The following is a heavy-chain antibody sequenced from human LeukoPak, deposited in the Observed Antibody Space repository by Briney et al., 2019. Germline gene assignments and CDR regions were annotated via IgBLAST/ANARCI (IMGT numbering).Heavy chain of an antibody. J-gene: IGHJ3*02. CDR1: GFTFSSYG. CDR2: IKQDGSEK. V-gene: IGHV3-7*01. CDR3: ARVGPILLATGFGSTYAFDI. D-gene: IGHD3-16*01. Sequence: GGSLRLSCAASGFTFSSYGMHWVRQAPGKGLEWVANIKQDGSEKYYVDSVKGRFTISRDNAKNSLYLQMNSLRAEDTAVYYCARVGPILLATGFGSTYAFDIWGQGTMVTVSS.